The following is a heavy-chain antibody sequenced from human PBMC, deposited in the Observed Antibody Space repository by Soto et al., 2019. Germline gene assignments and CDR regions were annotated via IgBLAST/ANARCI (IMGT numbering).Heavy chain of an antibody. D-gene: IGHD6-13*01. V-gene: IGHV3-23*01. CDR2: ISGRGDDT. Sequence: EVQLLESGGGLVQPGGSLRLSCAASGFTFSNYGMNWVRQALGKGLEWVSGISGRGDDTHYADSVKGRFTISRDSSKNTLYLKMNNLRAEDTAVYYCAKQSPYSNSWYEIDYWGQGTLVTVSS. J-gene: IGHJ4*02. CDR1: GFTFSNYG. CDR3: AKQSPYSNSWYEIDY.